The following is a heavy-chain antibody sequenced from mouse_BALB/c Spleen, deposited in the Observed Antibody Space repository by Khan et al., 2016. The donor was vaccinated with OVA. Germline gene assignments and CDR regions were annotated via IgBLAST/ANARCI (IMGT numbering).Heavy chain of an antibody. CDR2: ISYSGST. D-gene: IGHD4-1*01. J-gene: IGHJ4*01. V-gene: IGHV3-2*02. CDR3: ASELGRYYALDY. Sequence: EVQLQESGPGLVKPSQSLSLTCTVTGYSITSDYAWNWIRQFPGNKLEWMGYISYSGSTTYNPSLKSRISITRDTSKDQFFLQLKSVTSEDTATYYCASELGRYYALDYWGQGTSVPVSS. CDR1: GYSITSDYA.